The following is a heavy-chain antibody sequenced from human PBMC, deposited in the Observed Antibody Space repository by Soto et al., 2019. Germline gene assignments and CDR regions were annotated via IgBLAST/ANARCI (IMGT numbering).Heavy chain of an antibody. CDR3: ARDTMVRGVIDY. V-gene: IGHV6-1*01. CDR2: TYYRSKWYN. D-gene: IGHD3-10*01. J-gene: IGHJ4*02. Sequence: SQTLALTCAISGDSVSSNSAAFNLIRQSPSRGLEWLGRTYYRSKWYNDYAVSVKSRITINPDTSKNQFSLQLNSVTPEDTAVYYCARDTMVRGVIDYWGQGTLVTVAS. CDR1: GDSVSSNSAA.